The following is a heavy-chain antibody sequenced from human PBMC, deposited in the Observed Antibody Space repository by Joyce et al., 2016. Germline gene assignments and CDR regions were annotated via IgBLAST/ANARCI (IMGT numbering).Heavy chain of an antibody. J-gene: IGHJ6*02. Sequence: QVLLVESGGGLVKPGGSLRLSCEGSGFLFRDYYMTWIRQAPGKGPEWISYITNGGGVTQYADSVKGRFTISRDNDKSSVFLQMSSLTVDDTGVYYCARGKWQTTSSRNYHFGLDFWGQGTTVTVSS. CDR1: GFLFRDYY. V-gene: IGHV3-11*01. CDR3: ARGKWQTTSSRNYHFGLDF. CDR2: ITNGGGVT. D-gene: IGHD1-14*01.